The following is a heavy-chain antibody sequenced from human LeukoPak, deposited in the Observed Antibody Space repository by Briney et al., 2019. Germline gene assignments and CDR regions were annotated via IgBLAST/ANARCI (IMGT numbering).Heavy chain of an antibody. Sequence: ASVKRSCKPSAYTFSSYGISGGRQPPGQGLEWMGWISAYNGNTNYAQKLQGRVTMTTDTSTSTAYMELRSLRSDDTAVYYCARGGWQQLALDYWGQGTLVTVSS. CDR3: ARGGWQQLALDY. J-gene: IGHJ4*02. CDR2: ISAYNGNT. CDR1: AYTFSSYG. V-gene: IGHV1-18*01. D-gene: IGHD6-13*01.